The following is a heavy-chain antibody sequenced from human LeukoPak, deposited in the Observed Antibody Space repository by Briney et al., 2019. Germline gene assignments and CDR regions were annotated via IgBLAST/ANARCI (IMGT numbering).Heavy chain of an antibody. CDR1: GFSLDSPAVG. CDR3: ARQGYGYVYFDF. J-gene: IGHJ4*02. CDR2: IYGSDDK. V-gene: IGHV2-5*01. Sequence: ESGPTLVKPTETLTLTCTFSGFSLDSPAVGVGWVRQPPGKAREWLSLIYGSDDKRYMPSLQNRLTITKDTSKNLVVLTMANVDPVDTATYYCARQGYGYVYFDFWGRGILVTVSS. D-gene: IGHD5-18*01.